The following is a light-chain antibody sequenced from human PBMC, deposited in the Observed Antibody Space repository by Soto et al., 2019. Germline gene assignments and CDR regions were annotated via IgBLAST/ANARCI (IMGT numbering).Light chain of an antibody. CDR1: SSDVGGYNY. J-gene: IGLJ1*01. V-gene: IGLV2-14*03. CDR3: NSYTGSSTYV. Sequence: QSVLTQPASVSGSPGQSITISCTGTSSDVGGYNYVSWYQHHPGTAPKLLIYDVSNRPSGVPDRFSGSKSGNTASLTISGLQAEDEADYYCNSYTGSSTYVFGTGTKVTVL. CDR2: DVS.